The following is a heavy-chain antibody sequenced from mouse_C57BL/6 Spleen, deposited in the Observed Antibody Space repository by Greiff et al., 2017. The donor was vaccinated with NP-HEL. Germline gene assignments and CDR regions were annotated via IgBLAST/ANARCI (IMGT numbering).Heavy chain of an antibody. J-gene: IGHJ2*01. CDR3: ARSPFITTVVAPFDY. CDR1: GYTFTSYG. V-gene: IGHV1-81*01. Sequence: VQLQQSGAELARPGASVKLSCKASGYTFTSYGISWVKQRTGQGLEWIGEIYPRSGNTYYNEKFKGKATLTADKSSSTAYMELRSLTSEDSAVYFCARSPFITTVVAPFDYWGQGTTLTVSS. D-gene: IGHD1-1*01. CDR2: IYPRSGNT.